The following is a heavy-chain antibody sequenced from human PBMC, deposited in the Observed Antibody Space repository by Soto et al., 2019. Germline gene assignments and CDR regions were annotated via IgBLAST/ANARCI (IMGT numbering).Heavy chain of an antibody. D-gene: IGHD6-19*01. V-gene: IGHV2-26*01. Sequence: QVTLKESGPVLVKPTETLTLTCTVSGFSLSNARMGVSWIRQPPGKALEWLAHIFSNDEKSCSTSLKSRLTISKDTSKSQVVLTMTNMDPVDTATYYCARIQVQQWLVRRTQNAFDIWGQGTMVTVSS. CDR3: ARIQVQQWLVRRTQNAFDI. CDR1: GFSLSNARMG. CDR2: IFSNDEK. J-gene: IGHJ3*02.